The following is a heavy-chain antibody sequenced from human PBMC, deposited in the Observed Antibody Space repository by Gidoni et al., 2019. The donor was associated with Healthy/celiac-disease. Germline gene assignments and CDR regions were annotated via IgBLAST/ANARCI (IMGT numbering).Heavy chain of an antibody. D-gene: IGHD6-13*01. V-gene: IGHV4-59*01. CDR1: GGSISSYY. J-gene: IGHJ4*02. Sequence: QVQLQESGPGLVKPSETLSLTCAVSGGSISSYYWSWIRQPPGKGLEWIGYIYYSGSTKYNPSLKSRVTISVDTSKNQFSLKLSSVTAADTAVYYCARVSSSSWARNYYFDYWGQGTLVTVSS. CDR2: IYYSGST. CDR3: ARVSSSSWARNYYFDY.